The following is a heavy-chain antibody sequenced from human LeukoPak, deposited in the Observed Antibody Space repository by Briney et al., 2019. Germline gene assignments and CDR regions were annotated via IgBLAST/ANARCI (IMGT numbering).Heavy chain of an antibody. CDR2: IIPIFGTA. Sequence: GASVKVSCKASGYTFTGYYMHWVRQAPGQGLEWMGGIIPIFGTANYAQKFQGRVTITADESTSTAYMELSSLRSEDTAVYYCCSMVRGVIPENWFDPWGQGTLVTVSS. D-gene: IGHD3-10*01. CDR1: GYTFTGYY. J-gene: IGHJ5*02. V-gene: IGHV1-69*13. CDR3: CSMVRGVIPENWFDP.